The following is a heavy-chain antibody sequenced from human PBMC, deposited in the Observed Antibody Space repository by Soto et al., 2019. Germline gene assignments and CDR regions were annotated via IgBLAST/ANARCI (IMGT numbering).Heavy chain of an antibody. CDR1: GVTLSSYW. CDR3: ARSRDGYNFVGDC. J-gene: IGHJ4*02. CDR2: INIDGSST. V-gene: IGHV3-74*01. D-gene: IGHD5-12*01. Sequence: EVQLVASGGGLVQPGGSLRLSCAASGVTLSSYWMHWVRQAPGKGLVWISRINIDGSSTSYADSVKGRFTISRDNAKNTLYLQVNSLRAEDTAVYYCARSRDGYNFVGDCWGQGTLVTVSS.